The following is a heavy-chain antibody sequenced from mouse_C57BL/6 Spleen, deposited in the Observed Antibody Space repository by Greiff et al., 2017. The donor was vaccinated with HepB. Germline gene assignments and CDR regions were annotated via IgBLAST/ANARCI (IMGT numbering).Heavy chain of an antibody. CDR1: GYSITSGYY. J-gene: IGHJ4*01. CDR2: ISYDGSN. CDR3: ARIGGTGYYAMDY. Sequence: EVQLQQSGPGLVKPSQSLSLTCSVTGYSITSGYYWNWIRQFPGNKLEWMGYISYDGSNNYNPSLKNRISITRDTSKNQFFLKLNSVTTEDTATYYCARIGGTGYYAMDYWGQGTSVTVSS. V-gene: IGHV3-6*01. D-gene: IGHD1-1*02.